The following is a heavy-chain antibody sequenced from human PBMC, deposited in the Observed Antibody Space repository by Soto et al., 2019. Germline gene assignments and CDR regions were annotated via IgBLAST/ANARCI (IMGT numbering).Heavy chain of an antibody. CDR1: GGSISSYY. CDR2: IYYSGST. D-gene: IGHD3-9*01. CDR3: ARPQGTGPSNWFDP. Sequence: SETLSLTCTVSGGSISSYYWSWIRQPPGKGLEWIGYIYYSGSTNYNPSLKSRVTISVDTSKNQFSLKLSSVTAADTAVYYCARPQGTGPSNWFDPWGQGTLVTVSS. J-gene: IGHJ5*02. V-gene: IGHV4-59*01.